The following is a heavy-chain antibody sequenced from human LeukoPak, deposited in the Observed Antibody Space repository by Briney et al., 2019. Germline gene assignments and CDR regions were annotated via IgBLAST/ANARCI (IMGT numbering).Heavy chain of an antibody. V-gene: IGHV3-23*01. D-gene: IGHD4-17*01. CDR2: ISGSGGST. Sequence: GGSLRLSCAASGFTFSSYAMSWVRQTPGKGLEWVSAISGSGGSTYYADSVKGRFTISRDNSKNTLYLQMNSLRAEDTAVYYCAKDRLFGDYVSSYWGQGTLVTVSS. CDR1: GFTFSSYA. J-gene: IGHJ4*02. CDR3: AKDRLFGDYVSSY.